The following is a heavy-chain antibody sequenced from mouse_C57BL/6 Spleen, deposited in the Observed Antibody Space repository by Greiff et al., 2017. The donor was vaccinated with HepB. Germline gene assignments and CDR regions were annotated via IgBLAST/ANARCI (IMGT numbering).Heavy chain of an antibody. CDR2: INPNNGGT. J-gene: IGHJ4*01. CDR3: ARGGRPMDY. V-gene: IGHV1-26*01. Sequence: EVQLQQSGPELVKPGASVKISCKASGYTFTDYYMNWVKQSHGKSLEWIGDINPNNGGTSYNQKFKGKATLTVDKSSSTAYMELRSLTSEDSAVYYCARGGRPMDYWGQGTSVTVSS. CDR1: GYTFTDYY.